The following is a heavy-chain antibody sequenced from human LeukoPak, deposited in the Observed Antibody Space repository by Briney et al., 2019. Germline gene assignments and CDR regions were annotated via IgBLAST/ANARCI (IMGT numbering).Heavy chain of an antibody. CDR1: GGSFSGYY. D-gene: IGHD3-16*01. V-gene: IGHV4-34*01. Sequence: KPSETLSLTCAVYGGSFSGYYWSWIRQPPGKGLEWIGEINHSGSTNYNPSLKSRVTISVDTSKNQFSLKLSSMTAADTAVYYCVRGPGPFGYWGQGTLVTVSS. CDR3: VRGPGPFGY. J-gene: IGHJ4*02. CDR2: INHSGST.